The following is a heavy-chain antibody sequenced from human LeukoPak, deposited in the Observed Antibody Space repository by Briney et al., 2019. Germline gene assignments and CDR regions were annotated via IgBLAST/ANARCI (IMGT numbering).Heavy chain of an antibody. CDR3: ARGARDGNDFWSGSS. V-gene: IGHV1-3*01. Sequence: ASVKVSCKASGYTFTSYAMHWVRQAPGQRLEWMGWINAGNGNTKYSQKFQGRVTVTRDTSASTAYMELSSLRSEDTAVYYCARGARDGNDFWSGSSWGQGTLVTVSS. J-gene: IGHJ5*02. D-gene: IGHD3-3*01. CDR1: GYTFTSYA. CDR2: INAGNGNT.